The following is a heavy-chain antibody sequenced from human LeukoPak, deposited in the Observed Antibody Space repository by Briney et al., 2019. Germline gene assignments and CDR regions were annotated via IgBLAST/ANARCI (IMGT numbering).Heavy chain of an antibody. CDR3: ARGFCTNGVCYLFDY. V-gene: IGHV3-20*04. CDR2: INWNGGST. CDR1: GFTFDDYG. D-gene: IGHD2-8*01. J-gene: IGHJ4*02. Sequence: PGGSLRLSXAASGFTFDDYGMSWVRQAPGKGLEWVSGINWNGGSTGYADSVKGRFTISRDNAKNSLYLQMNSLRAEDTALYYCARGFCTNGVCYLFDYWGQGTLVTVSS.